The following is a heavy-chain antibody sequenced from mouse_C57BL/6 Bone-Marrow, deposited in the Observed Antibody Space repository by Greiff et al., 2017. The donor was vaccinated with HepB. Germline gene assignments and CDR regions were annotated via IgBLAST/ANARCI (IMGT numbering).Heavy chain of an antibody. Sequence: QVQLQQPGAELVKPGASVKMSCKASGYTFTSYWITWVKQRPGQGLEWIGDIYPGSGSTNYNEKFKSKATLTVDTSSSTAYMQLCSLTSEDSAVYYCAREEGWLLRGDYYYAMDYWGQGTSVTVSS. CDR1: GYTFTSYW. J-gene: IGHJ4*01. CDR2: IYPGSGST. CDR3: AREEGWLLRGDYYYAMDY. D-gene: IGHD2-3*01. V-gene: IGHV1-55*01.